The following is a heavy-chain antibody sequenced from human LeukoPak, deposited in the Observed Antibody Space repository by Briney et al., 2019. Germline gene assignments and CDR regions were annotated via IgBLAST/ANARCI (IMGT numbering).Heavy chain of an antibody. D-gene: IGHD4-11*01. Sequence: SETLSLTCTVSGGSISSYFWSWIRQPPGKGLEWIGYISYSGGTNYNPSLKSRVTISVDTSKNQFSLKLSSVTAADTAVYYCASHDYTHTFDYWGQGTLVTVSS. J-gene: IGHJ4*02. V-gene: IGHV4-59*01. CDR2: ISYSGGT. CDR3: ASHDYTHTFDY. CDR1: GGSISSYF.